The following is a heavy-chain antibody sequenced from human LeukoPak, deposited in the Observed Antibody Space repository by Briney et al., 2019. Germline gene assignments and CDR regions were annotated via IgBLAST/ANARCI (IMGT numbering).Heavy chain of an antibody. CDR2: ISSNGGST. D-gene: IGHD1-14*01. Sequence: GGSLRLSCAASGFTFSSYAMHWVRQAPGKGLEYVSAISSNGGSTYYANSVKGRFTISRDNSKNTLYLQMGSLKAEDMAVYYCARGGMTTNDYWGQGTLVTVSS. CDR3: ARGGMTTNDY. J-gene: IGHJ4*02. CDR1: GFTFSSYA. V-gene: IGHV3-64*01.